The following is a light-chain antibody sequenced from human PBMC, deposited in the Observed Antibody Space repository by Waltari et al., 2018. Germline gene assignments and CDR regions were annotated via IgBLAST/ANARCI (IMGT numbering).Light chain of an antibody. J-gene: IGLJ3*02. V-gene: IGLV7-43*01. CDR1: GGAVTSFHH. CDR2: STN. CDR3: LLYYGDPGWV. Sequence: QTVVTQEPSLTVSPGGTVTLTCASSGGAVTSFHHPNWFRQKPGQPPTPLIYSTNNQHSRAPARFAGSLVGGKAALTLSGVQPDDEADYYCLLYYGDPGWVFGGGTRLTVL.